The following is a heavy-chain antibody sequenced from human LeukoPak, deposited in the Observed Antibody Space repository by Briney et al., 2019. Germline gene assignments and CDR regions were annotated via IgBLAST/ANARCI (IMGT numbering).Heavy chain of an antibody. Sequence: SETLSLTCTVPGGSISSYYWSWIRQPAGDGLEWIGRIYTSGSTNENPSLKSRVTMSVDTSKNQFSLKLSSVTAADTAVYYCVVAYCSGGSCYSRDYYYYYMDVWGKGTTVTVSS. D-gene: IGHD2-15*01. V-gene: IGHV4-4*07. CDR1: GGSISSYY. CDR3: VVAYCSGGSCYSRDYYYYYMDV. J-gene: IGHJ6*03. CDR2: IYTSGST.